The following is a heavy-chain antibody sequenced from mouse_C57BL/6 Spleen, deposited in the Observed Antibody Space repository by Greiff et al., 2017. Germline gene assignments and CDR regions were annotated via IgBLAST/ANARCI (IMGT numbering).Heavy chain of an antibody. J-gene: IGHJ2*01. CDR1: GYTFTSYW. CDR2: IDPSDSQT. D-gene: IGHD3-3*01. Sequence: QVQLQQSGAELVRPGSSVKLSCKASGYTFTSYWMHWVKQRPIQGLEWIGNIDPSDSQTHYNQKFKDKATLTVDKSSSTAYMQRSSLTAEVSAVYYCTREGLGRSDDWGQGTTLTVAS. V-gene: IGHV1-52*01. CDR3: TREGLGRSDD.